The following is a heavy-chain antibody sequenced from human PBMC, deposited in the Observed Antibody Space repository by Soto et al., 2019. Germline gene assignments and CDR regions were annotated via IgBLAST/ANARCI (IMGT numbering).Heavy chain of an antibody. CDR1: GFTFSSYW. V-gene: IGHV3-7*05. D-gene: IGHD3-3*01. J-gene: IGHJ5*01. CDR3: ARDQPAAFWSGSLSHDS. CDR2: IKQDGSEK. Sequence: EVQLVASGGGLVQPGGSLRLSCAASGFTFSSYWMSWVRHARGKGLEWVANIKQDGSEKYYVDSVKGRFTISKDNAKNSLYLQMNSLRAEDTAVYYCARDQPAAFWSGSLSHDSWGHGTMVTVSS.